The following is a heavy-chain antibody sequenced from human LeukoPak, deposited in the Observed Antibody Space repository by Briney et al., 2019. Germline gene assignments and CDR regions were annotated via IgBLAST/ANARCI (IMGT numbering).Heavy chain of an antibody. Sequence: GSLSLSCAASGLTFSNYWMHWVRQAPGKGLVWISRINPDGSHTSYADSVKGRFTISRDNAKNTLYLQMNSLRAEDAAVYFCTRDSYISNVYYGMDVWGQGATVTVSS. CDR3: TRDSYISNVYYGMDV. D-gene: IGHD1-26*01. CDR1: GLTFSNYW. CDR2: INPDGSHT. J-gene: IGHJ6*02. V-gene: IGHV3-74*01.